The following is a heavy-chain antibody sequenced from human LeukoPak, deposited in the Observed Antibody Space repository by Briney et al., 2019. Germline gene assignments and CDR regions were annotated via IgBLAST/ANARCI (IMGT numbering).Heavy chain of an antibody. CDR3: AARYNTLKYYFDY. D-gene: IGHD5-24*01. J-gene: IGHJ4*02. V-gene: IGHV4-34*01. CDR1: GGSFSGYY. Sequence: PSETLSLTCAVYGGSFSGYYWSWIRQPPGKGLEWIGEINHSGSTNYNPSLKSRVTISVDTSKNQFSLKLSSVTAADTAVYYCAARYNTLKYYFDYWGQGTLVTVSS. CDR2: INHSGST.